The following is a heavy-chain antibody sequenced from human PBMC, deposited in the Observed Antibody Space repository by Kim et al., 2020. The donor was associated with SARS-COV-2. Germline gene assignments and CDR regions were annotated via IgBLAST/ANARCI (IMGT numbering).Heavy chain of an antibody. V-gene: IGHV1-18*01. J-gene: IGHJ4*02. CDR3: ARVPYGDYRGYFVY. Sequence: ASVKVSYKASGYIFDDYGVSWVRQAPGQGLEWMGWISTYNGNTNYAQNLQGRVTMTSDTSTSTAYMEVRGLRSDDTAVYYCARVPYGDYRGYFVYWGQGT. CDR2: ISTYNGNT. CDR1: GYIFDDYG. D-gene: IGHD4-17*01.